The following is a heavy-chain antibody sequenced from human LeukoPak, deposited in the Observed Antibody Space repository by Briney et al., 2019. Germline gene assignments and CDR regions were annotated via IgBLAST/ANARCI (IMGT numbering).Heavy chain of an antibody. J-gene: IGHJ4*02. CDR1: GGSFSGYY. CDR2: IYTSGST. V-gene: IGHV4-59*10. Sequence: SETLSLTCAVYGGSFSGYYWSWIRQPAGKGLEWIGRIYTSGSTNYNPSLKSRVTMSVDTSKNQFSLKLSSVTAADTAVYYCASGTSGRYYFDYWGQGTLATVSS. D-gene: IGHD2-2*01. CDR3: ASGTSGRYYFDY.